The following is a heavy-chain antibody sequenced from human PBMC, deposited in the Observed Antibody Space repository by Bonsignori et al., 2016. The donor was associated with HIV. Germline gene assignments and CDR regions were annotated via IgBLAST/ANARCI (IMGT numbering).Heavy chain of an antibody. D-gene: IGHD6-13*01. V-gene: IGHV2-5*02. Sequence: SGPTLVKPTQTLTLTCTFSGFSLSTSGVAVGWIRQPPGKALEWLALIYWDDDKRYSPSLKSRLTITKDTSKNQVVLTMTNMDPVDTATYYCAHRRRAEGQQLGSYYFDYWGQGILVTVSS. CDR2: IYWDDDK. CDR1: GFSLSTSGVA. J-gene: IGHJ4*02. CDR3: AHRRRAEGQQLGSYYFDY.